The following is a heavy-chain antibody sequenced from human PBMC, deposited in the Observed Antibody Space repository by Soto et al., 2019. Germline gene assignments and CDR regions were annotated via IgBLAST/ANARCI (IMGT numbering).Heavy chain of an antibody. CDR3: ARGVSFRWVS. V-gene: IGHV4-34*01. J-gene: IGHJ5*02. Sequence: PSETLSLTCAVYGGSFSGYYWSWIRQPPGKGLEWIGELNDSGGTNYNASLKSRVSISGDTSKNLFSLKLSFVAAADTAVYYCARGVSFRWVSWGQGTLVTVSS. CDR2: LNDSGGT. D-gene: IGHD6-13*01. CDR1: GGSFSGYY.